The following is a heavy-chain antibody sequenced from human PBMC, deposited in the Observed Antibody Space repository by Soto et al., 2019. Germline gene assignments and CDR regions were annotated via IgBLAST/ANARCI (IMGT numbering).Heavy chain of an antibody. D-gene: IGHD2-2*01. CDR2: INPNSGGT. J-gene: IGHJ6*02. CDR3: ARDTCSSTSGYAGTIGYGMDV. CDR1: GYTFTGYY. V-gene: IGHV1-2*04. Sequence: QVQLVQSGAEVKKPGASVKVSCKASGYTFTGYYMHWVRQAPGQGLEWMGWINPNSGGTNYAQKFQGWVTMTRDTSISTDYMELSRLRSDDTAVYYCARDTCSSTSGYAGTIGYGMDVWGQGTTVTVSS.